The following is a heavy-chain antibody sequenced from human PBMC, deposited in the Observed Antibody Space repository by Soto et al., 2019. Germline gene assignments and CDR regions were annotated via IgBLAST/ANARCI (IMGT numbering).Heavy chain of an antibody. D-gene: IGHD1-1*01. CDR1: GFTFSNAW. Sequence: EVQLVESGGGLVKPGGSLRLSCAASGFTFSNAWMNWVRQAPGKGLEWVGRIKSKTDGGTTDYAAPVKGRFTISRDDSKNTLYLKLTGLKPEDTAVYYCTTWGGGGSGTWGKGTMVTVSS. J-gene: IGHJ3*01. CDR2: IKSKTDGGTT. V-gene: IGHV3-15*07. CDR3: TTWGGGGSGT.